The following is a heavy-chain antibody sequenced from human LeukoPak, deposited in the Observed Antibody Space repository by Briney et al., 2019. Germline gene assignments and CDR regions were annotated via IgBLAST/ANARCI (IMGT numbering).Heavy chain of an antibody. Sequence: ASVKVSCKASGGTFITYASSWVRQAPGGGLEWMGGIIPIFGTANYAQKFQGRVTITADESTSTAYMELSSLRSEDTAVYYCARVYSSSWSHFGYWGQGTLVTVSS. CDR3: ARVYSSSWSHFGY. J-gene: IGHJ4*02. V-gene: IGHV1-69*13. CDR1: GGTFITYA. CDR2: IIPIFGTA. D-gene: IGHD6-13*01.